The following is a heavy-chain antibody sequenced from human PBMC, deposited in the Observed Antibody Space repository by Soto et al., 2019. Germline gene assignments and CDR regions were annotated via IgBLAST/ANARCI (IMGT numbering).Heavy chain of an antibody. CDR3: ARDFSYGYASYGMDV. D-gene: IGHD5-18*01. V-gene: IGHV3-33*01. CDR1: GFTFSSYG. J-gene: IGHJ6*02. CDR2: IWYDGSNK. Sequence: QVQLVKSGGGVVQPGRSLRLSCAASGFTFSSYGMHWVRQAPGKGLEWVAVIWYDGSNKYYADSVKGRFTISRDNSKNTLYLQMNSLRAEDTAVYYCARDFSYGYASYGMDVWGQGTTVTVSS.